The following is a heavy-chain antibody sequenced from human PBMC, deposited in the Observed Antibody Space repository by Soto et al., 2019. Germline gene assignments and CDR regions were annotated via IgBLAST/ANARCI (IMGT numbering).Heavy chain of an antibody. V-gene: IGHV3-23*01. D-gene: IGHD3-16*01. Sequence: VRLSCVASGFSFDNYAMSWVRQAPGKGLEWVSAIKSDGSSTYYAASVKDRFIISRDNSKNTLYLQLNSLRAEDTAVYYCAQLGLMTFSHKHYFNHWGRGTLVTVSS. CDR3: AQLGLMTFSHKHYFNH. CDR1: GFSFDNYA. J-gene: IGHJ4*02. CDR2: IKSDGSST.